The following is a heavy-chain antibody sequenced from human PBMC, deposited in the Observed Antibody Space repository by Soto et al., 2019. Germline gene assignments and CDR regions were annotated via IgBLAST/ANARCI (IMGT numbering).Heavy chain of an antibody. CDR1: GFTFSNYA. J-gene: IGHJ4*02. D-gene: IGHD3-3*01. CDR3: AKVPLLRFLEWLSLYFDF. CDR2: ISGSGGST. Sequence: EVQLLESGGGLVQPGGSLRLSCAASGFTFSNYAMTWVRQAPGKGLEWVSGISGSGGSTYYADSVKGRFTISRDNSRNTRDLQMNSLRADDTAVYYCAKVPLLRFLEWLSLYFDFWGQGTLVTVSS. V-gene: IGHV3-23*01.